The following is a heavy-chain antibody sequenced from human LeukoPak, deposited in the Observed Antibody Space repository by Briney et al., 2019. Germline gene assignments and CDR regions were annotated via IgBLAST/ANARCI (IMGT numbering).Heavy chain of an antibody. V-gene: IGHV3-23*01. Sequence: GGSLRLSCAASGFTFSSNAMSWVRQAPGKGLEWVSAICGRGGSTYYADSVKGRFIISNYNSKTTPYLQLNSRIAEDPAVYYCAKGRIASAENWFDPWGQGTLVTVSS. CDR1: GFTFSSNA. D-gene: IGHD6-13*01. CDR3: AKGRIASAENWFDP. J-gene: IGHJ5*02. CDR2: ICGRGGST.